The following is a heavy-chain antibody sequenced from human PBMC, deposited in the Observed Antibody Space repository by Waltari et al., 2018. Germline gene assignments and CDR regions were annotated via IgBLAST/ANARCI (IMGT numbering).Heavy chain of an antibody. CDR3: VKDYYDTNGFYYHDY. Sequence: EVQLLESGGGLVQPGGSLRLSCAGSGFTFSRYSMIWVRQGPGKGLEWVSFIRDADVRTFPADSVKGRFTISRDNSKNTVYLQMNTLRAEDTAIYYCVKDYYDTNGFYYHDYWGQGTLVTVSS. J-gene: IGHJ4*02. V-gene: IGHV3-23*01. CDR2: IRDADVRT. CDR1: GFTFSRYS. D-gene: IGHD3-22*01.